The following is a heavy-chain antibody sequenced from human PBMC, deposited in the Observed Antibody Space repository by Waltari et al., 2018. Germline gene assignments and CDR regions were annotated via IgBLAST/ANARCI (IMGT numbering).Heavy chain of an antibody. D-gene: IGHD4-17*01. CDR1: GFTFSSYA. CDR3: AKDLSYGDYVIDY. CDR2: ISGSGGST. Sequence: EVQPLESGGGLVQPGGSLRLSGAASGFTFSSYAMSWVRQAPGKGLEWVSAISGSGGSTYYADSVKGRFTISRDNSKNTLYLQMNSLRAEDTAVYYCAKDLSYGDYVIDYWGQGTLVTVSS. V-gene: IGHV3-23*01. J-gene: IGHJ4*02.